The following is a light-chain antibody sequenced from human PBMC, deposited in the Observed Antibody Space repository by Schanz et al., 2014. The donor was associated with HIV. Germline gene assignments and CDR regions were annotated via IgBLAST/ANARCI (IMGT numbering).Light chain of an antibody. J-gene: IGKJ2*01. Sequence: EIVLTQSPGSLSLSPGGRATLSCGASQRLSSSYLAWYQQKRDQPPRLVIYATSTRAAGIPDRFSGTGSGTDFTLTISRLEPEDFAVYHCQQHGSSPYTFGQGTKLEIK. CDR3: QQHGSSPYT. V-gene: IGKV3-20*01. CDR1: QRLSSSY. CDR2: ATS.